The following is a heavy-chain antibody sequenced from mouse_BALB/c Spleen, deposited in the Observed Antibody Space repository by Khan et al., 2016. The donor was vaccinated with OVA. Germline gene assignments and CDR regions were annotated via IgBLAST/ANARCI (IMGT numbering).Heavy chain of an antibody. CDR3: ARVYGGDFDY. CDR2: ISYSGNT. Sequence: QLEESGPGLVKPSQSLSLTCTVTGYSITSDYAWNWIRQFPGNKLEWMGFISYSGNTNYNPSLKNRISITRDTSKNQFFLQLNSVTTEDTATYYCARVYGGDFDYWGQGTTLTVSS. CDR1: GYSITSDYA. J-gene: IGHJ2*01. D-gene: IGHD1-1*01. V-gene: IGHV3-2*02.